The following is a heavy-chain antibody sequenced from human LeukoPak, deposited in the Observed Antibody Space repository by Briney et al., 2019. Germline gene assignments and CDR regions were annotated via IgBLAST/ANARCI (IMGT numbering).Heavy chain of an antibody. V-gene: IGHV4-34*01. D-gene: IGHD1-14*01. J-gene: IGHJ5*02. CDR2: INHSGST. Sequence: PSETLSLTCAVYGGSFSGYYWSWFRQPPGKGLEWIGEINHSGSTNYNPSLKSRVTISVDTSKNQFPLKLSSVTAADTAVYYCARGLPLRAYNWFDPWGQGTLVTVSS. CDR1: GGSFSGYY. CDR3: ARGLPLRAYNWFDP.